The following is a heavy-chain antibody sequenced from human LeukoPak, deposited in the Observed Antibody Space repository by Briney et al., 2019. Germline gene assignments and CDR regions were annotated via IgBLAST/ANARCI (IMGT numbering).Heavy chain of an antibody. Sequence: SETLSLTCIVSGGSISSSSYYWGWIRQPPGKGLEWIGSIYYSGSTYYNPSLKSRVTISVDTSKNQFSLKLSSVTAADTAVYYCARGYSGSYYSNWGQGTLVTVSS. J-gene: IGHJ4*02. CDR3: ARGYSGSYYSN. CDR1: GGSISSSSYY. V-gene: IGHV4-39*07. CDR2: IYYSGST. D-gene: IGHD1-26*01.